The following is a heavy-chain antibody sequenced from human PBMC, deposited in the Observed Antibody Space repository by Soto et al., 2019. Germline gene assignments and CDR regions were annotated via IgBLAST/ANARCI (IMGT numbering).Heavy chain of an antibody. J-gene: IGHJ3*02. D-gene: IGHD1-26*01. CDR2: IYYSGST. V-gene: IGHV4-59*08. CDR3: ARRWGYAFDI. CDR1: GGSISSYY. Sequence: QVQLQESGPGLVKPSETLSLTCTVSGGSISSYYWSWIRQPPGKGLEWIGYIYYSGSTNYNPSLYSRVTLSVDPSKNQFSLKLSSVTAADTAVYYCARRWGYAFDIWGQGTMVTVSS.